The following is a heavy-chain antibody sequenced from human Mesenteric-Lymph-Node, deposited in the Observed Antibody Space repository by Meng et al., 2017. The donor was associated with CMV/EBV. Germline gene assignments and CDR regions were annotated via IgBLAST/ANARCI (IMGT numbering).Heavy chain of an antibody. CDR1: GFTFSDYA. V-gene: IGHV3-23*01. CDR3: AKEGHTSNWYIDY. CDR2: ISGSGVGI. Sequence: AASGFTFSDYAMSWVRQAPGKGLEWVSGISGSGVGIYYADAVKGRFTSSRDNFKNTLYLQMNSLRAEDTAVYFCAKEGHTSNWYIDYWGQGTLVTVSS. D-gene: IGHD6-13*01. J-gene: IGHJ4*02.